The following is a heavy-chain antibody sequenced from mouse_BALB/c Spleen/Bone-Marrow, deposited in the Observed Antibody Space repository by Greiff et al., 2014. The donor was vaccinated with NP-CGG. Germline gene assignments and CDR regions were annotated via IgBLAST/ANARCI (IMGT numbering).Heavy chain of an antibody. CDR1: GFNIKDTY. CDR2: IDPANGNT. J-gene: IGHJ3*01. V-gene: IGHV14-3*02. D-gene: IGHD1-1*01. CDR3: ARDYGHTAWFAY. Sequence: EVQGVESGAELVKPGASVKLSYTASGFNIKDTYIHWVKQRPEQGLEWIGGIDPANGNTKYDPKFQGKATITADTSSNTAYLQLSSLTSEDTAVYYCARDYGHTAWFAYWGQGTLVTVSA.